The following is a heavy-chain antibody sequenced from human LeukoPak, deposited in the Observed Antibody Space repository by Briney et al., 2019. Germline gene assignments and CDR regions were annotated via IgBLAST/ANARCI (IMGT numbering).Heavy chain of an antibody. V-gene: IGHV3-74*01. Sequence: GGSLRLSCAASGFTSSSYWMNWVRQAPGKGLVWISRIASDGSSTTYADSVKGRFSISRDNAKNTLYLQMNSLRVEDTAVYYCARGRPHGNDYWGQGTLVTVSS. J-gene: IGHJ4*02. D-gene: IGHD4-23*01. CDR1: GFTSSSYW. CDR2: IASDGSST. CDR3: ARGRPHGNDY.